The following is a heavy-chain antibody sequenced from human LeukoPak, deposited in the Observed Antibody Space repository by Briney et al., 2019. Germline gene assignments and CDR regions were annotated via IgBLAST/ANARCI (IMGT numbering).Heavy chain of an antibody. CDR2: ISMNVQTT. CDR1: GYTFTSHV. Sequence: GGSLRLSCSASGYTFTSHVMHGVRQAPGKGLQYVSGISMNVQTTYYAGSVKGRFTISRDSSKNTVYLQMNSLTAEDTAVYYCVREGLERRTNFDYWGQGTLVSVSS. J-gene: IGHJ4*02. D-gene: IGHD1-1*01. CDR3: VREGLERRTNFDY. V-gene: IGHV3-64D*06.